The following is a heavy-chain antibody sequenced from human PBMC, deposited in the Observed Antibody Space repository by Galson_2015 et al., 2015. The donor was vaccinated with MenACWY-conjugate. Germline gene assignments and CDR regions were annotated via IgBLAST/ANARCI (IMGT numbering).Heavy chain of an antibody. J-gene: IGHJ3*02. CDR2: ISAYNGNT. V-gene: IGHV1-18*04. Sequence: QSGAEVKKPGASVKVSCKASGYTFTSYGISWVRQAPGQGLEWMGWISAYNGNTNYAQKLQGRVTMTTDTSTSTAYMELRSLRSDDTAVYYCARVPPLVYSSGWDPQPPINAFDIWSQGTMVTVSS. CDR3: ARVPPLVYSSGWDPQPPINAFDI. D-gene: IGHD6-19*01. CDR1: GYTFTSYG.